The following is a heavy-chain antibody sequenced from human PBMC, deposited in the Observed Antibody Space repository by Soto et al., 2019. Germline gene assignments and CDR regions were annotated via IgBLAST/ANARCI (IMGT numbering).Heavy chain of an antibody. CDR3: ARVRCFNGLCHTADYGMDV. Sequence: SVNVSCKASGDVFRSYGINWVRQAPGQGLEWMGGIIPISGTTNYAQKFQGRVAITPDESTDTVYLELSRLRSEDTAVYFCARVRCFNGLCHTADYGMDVWGQGTTVTVSS. CDR1: GDVFRSYG. D-gene: IGHD2-8*01. V-gene: IGHV1-69*13. J-gene: IGHJ6*02. CDR2: IIPISGTT.